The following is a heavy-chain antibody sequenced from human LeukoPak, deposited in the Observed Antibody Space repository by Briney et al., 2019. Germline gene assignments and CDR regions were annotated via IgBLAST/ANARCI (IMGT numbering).Heavy chain of an antibody. CDR2: ISDSGGST. CDR3: AKKTYNYAYSFDY. D-gene: IGHD5-18*01. CDR1: GFTFRSYA. J-gene: IGHJ4*02. V-gene: IGHV3-23*01. Sequence: GGSLRLSCAASGFTFRSYALSRVRQAPGKGLEWVSAISDSGGSTYYADSVKDRFTISRDNSKTTLYLQMNSLRAEDTAVYYCAKKTYNYAYSFDYWGQGTLVTVSS.